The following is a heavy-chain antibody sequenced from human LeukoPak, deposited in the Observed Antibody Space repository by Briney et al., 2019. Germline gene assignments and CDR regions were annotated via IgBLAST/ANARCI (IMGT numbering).Heavy chain of an antibody. D-gene: IGHD3-10*01. CDR3: ARPGLVRGVST. V-gene: IGHV4-59*01. CDR1: GDSMTNYH. CDR2: ISYSGTT. Sequence: SETLSLTCTVSGDSMTNYHWTWIRQPPGKELEWIGSISYSGTTNYNPSLKSRVTMSVDTSKSQFSLKLNSVTAADTAFYYCARPGLVRGVSTWGQGTLVTVSS. J-gene: IGHJ4*02.